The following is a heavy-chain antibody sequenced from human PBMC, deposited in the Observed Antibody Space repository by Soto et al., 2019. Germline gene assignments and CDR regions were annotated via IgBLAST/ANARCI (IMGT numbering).Heavy chain of an antibody. V-gene: IGHV4-59*01. D-gene: IGHD6-6*01. Sequence: SETLSLTCTVSGGSISSYYWSGIRQPPGKGLEWSGYIYYSGSTNYNPSLKSRVTISVDTSKNQFSLKLSSVTAADTAVYYCARFLDSSSPHFDYWGQGTLVTVS. J-gene: IGHJ4*02. CDR2: IYYSGST. CDR3: ARFLDSSSPHFDY. CDR1: GGSISSYY.